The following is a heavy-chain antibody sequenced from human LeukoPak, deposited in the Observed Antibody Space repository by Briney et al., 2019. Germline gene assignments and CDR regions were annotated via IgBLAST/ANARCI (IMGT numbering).Heavy chain of an antibody. V-gene: IGHV3-66*01. CDR1: GFTVTSNC. CDR2: IYSDDRT. D-gene: IGHD3-10*01. Sequence: GGSLRLSCAASGFTVTSNCMSWVRQAPGKGLEWVSVIYSDDRTFYADSVKGRFTISRDNSKNTLFLQMNSLRDEDTAVYYCVRDKITIIRGVINPAYYYGLDVWGQGTTVTVSS. J-gene: IGHJ6*02. CDR3: VRDKITIIRGVINPAYYYGLDV.